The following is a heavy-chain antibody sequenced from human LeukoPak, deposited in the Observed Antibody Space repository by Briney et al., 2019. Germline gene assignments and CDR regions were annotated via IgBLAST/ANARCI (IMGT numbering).Heavy chain of an antibody. J-gene: IGHJ6*02. CDR3: VRKWELQDYYYYYGMDV. Sequence: PGGSLRLSCAASGFTFSSYGMHWVRQAPGKGLEWVAVIWYDGSNKYYADSVKGRFTISRDNSKNTLYLQMNSLRAEDTAVYYCVRKWELQDYYYYYGMDVWGQGTTVTVSS. V-gene: IGHV3-33*01. D-gene: IGHD1-26*01. CDR2: IWYDGSNK. CDR1: GFTFSSYG.